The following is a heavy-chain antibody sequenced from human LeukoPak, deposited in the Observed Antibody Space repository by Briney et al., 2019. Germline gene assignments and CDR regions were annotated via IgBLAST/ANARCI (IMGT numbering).Heavy chain of an antibody. Sequence: GGSLRLSCAASGFTFSSYSMNWVRQAPGKGLEWVSFISSSRSYIYYADSVKGRFTISRDNAKNSLYLQMNSLRAEDTAMYYCARHSMYSKSSGYNLWGQGTLVTVSS. D-gene: IGHD6-19*01. CDR3: ARHSMYSKSSGYNL. V-gene: IGHV3-21*01. CDR2: ISSSRSYI. J-gene: IGHJ1*01. CDR1: GFTFSSYS.